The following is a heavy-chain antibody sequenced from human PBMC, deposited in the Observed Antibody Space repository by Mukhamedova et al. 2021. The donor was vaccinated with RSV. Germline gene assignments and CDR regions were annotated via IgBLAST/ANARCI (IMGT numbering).Heavy chain of an antibody. J-gene: IGHJ6*02. CDR1: NAW. V-gene: IGHV3-15*01. CDR2: IKSKTDGGTI. D-gene: IGHD3-10*01. Sequence: NAWLSWVRQAPGKGLEWVGRIKSKTDGGTIHYAAPVKGRFTISRDDSKNTLYLQMNSLKTEDTAVYYCTTGPIGPFGMDVWGQGTT. CDR3: TTGPIGPFGMDV.